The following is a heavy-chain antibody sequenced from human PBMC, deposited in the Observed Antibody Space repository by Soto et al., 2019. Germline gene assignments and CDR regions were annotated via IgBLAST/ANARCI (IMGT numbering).Heavy chain of an antibody. D-gene: IGHD5-18*01. CDR2: ISGSGGST. Sequence: GALRLSCAASGFTFSSYAMSLVRQAPGKGLEWVSAISGSGGSTYYADSVKGRFTISRDNSKNTLYLQMNSLRAEDTAVYYCAKTGGYSYDLYFDYWGQGTLVTVSS. CDR1: GFTFSSYA. V-gene: IGHV3-23*01. J-gene: IGHJ4*02. CDR3: AKTGGYSYDLYFDY.